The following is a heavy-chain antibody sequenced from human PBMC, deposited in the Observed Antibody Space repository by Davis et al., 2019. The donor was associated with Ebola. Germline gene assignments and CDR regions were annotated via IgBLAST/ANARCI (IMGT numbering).Heavy chain of an antibody. D-gene: IGHD7-27*01. CDR3: ARETGDGGGMDV. J-gene: IGHJ6*04. CDR2: IYYSGST. V-gene: IGHV4-59*01. CDR1: GGSISSYY. Sequence: SETLSLTCTVSGGSISSYYWSWIRQPPGKGLEWIGYIYYSGSTNYNPSLKNRVTIPVDTSKNQFSLKLRSVTAADTAVYYCARETGDGGGMDVWGKGTTVTVSS.